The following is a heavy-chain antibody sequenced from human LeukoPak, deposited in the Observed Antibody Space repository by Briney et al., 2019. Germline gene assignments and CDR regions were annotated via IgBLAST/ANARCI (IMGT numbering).Heavy chain of an antibody. J-gene: IGHJ3*02. CDR2: ISSTSTYI. Sequence: GGSLRLSCAASGFTFRTNSLNWVRQAPGKGLGWVSSISSTSTYIYYADSMKGRFIISRDNARNSLYLEMNSLRAEDTAVYYCGRGAPPEDDAFDIWGQGTMVTVSS. CDR1: GFTFRTNS. CDR3: GRGAPPEDDAFDI. D-gene: IGHD3-16*01. V-gene: IGHV3-21*06.